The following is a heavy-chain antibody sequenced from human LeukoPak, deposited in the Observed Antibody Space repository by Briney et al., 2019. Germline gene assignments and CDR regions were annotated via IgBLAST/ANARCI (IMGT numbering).Heavy chain of an antibody. Sequence: GRSLRLSCAASGFTFSSCGMHWVRQAPGKGLEWVAVIWYDGSNKYYADSVKGRFTISRDNSKNTLYLQMNSLGAEDTAVYYCARAQDDFDYWGQGTLVTVSS. V-gene: IGHV3-33*01. CDR2: IWYDGSNK. J-gene: IGHJ4*02. CDR3: ARAQDDFDY. CDR1: GFTFSSCG.